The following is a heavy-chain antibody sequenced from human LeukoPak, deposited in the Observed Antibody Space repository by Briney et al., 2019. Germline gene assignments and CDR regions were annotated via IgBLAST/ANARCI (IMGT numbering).Heavy chain of an antibody. J-gene: IGHJ4*02. CDR1: GGSFSGYY. Sequence: PSETLSLTCAVYGGSFSGYYWSWIRQPPGKGLEWIGEINHSGSTNYNPSLKSRVTISVDTSKNQFSLKLSSVTAADTAVYYCARGLSHYYDSSGYHYWGQGTLVTVPS. D-gene: IGHD3-22*01. CDR3: ARGLSHYYDSSGYHY. CDR2: INHSGST. V-gene: IGHV4-34*01.